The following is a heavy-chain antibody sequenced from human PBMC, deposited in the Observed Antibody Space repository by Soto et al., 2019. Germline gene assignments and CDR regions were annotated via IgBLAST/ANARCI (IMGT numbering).Heavy chain of an antibody. J-gene: IGHJ5*02. D-gene: IGHD3-22*01. CDR2: ISVSGGNT. V-gene: IGHV3-23*01. CDR3: ATDIRGYYPSWFDP. CDR1: GFTFSSYA. Sequence: GGSLRLSCAVSGFTFSSYAMSWVRQAPGKGLEWVSTISVSGGNTYYADSVKGRFTISRDNSKNTLYLQMNSLRAEDTAVYYCATDIRGYYPSWFDPWGQGTLVTVSS.